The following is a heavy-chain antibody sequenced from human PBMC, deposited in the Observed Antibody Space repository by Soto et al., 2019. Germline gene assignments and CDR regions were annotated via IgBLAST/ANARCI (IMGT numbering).Heavy chain of an antibody. J-gene: IGHJ4*02. CDR3: ARARLGGAFGVVRPIFDY. V-gene: IGHV4-31*03. CDR2: IYYSGST. D-gene: IGHD3-3*01. Sequence: SETLSLTCTVSGGSISSGGYYWSWIRQHPGKGLEWIGYIYYSGSTYYNPSLKSRVTISVDTSKNQFSLKLSSVTAADTAVYYCARARLGGAFGVVRPIFDYWGQGTLVTVSS. CDR1: GGSISSGGYY.